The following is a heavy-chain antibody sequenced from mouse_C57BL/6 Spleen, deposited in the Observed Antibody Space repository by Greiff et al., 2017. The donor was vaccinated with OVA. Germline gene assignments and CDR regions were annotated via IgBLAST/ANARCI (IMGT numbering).Heavy chain of an antibody. CDR1: GYTFTSYG. CDR3: ARRAITTVEEGICYAMDY. D-gene: IGHD1-1*01. V-gene: IGHV1-81*01. CDR2: IYPRSGST. Sequence: QVQLQQSGAELARPGASVKLSCKASGYTFTSYGISWVKQRTGQGLEWIGEIYPRSGSTYYNEKFKGKATLTADKSSSTAYMELRSLTSEVAAVYFCARRAITTVEEGICYAMDYWGQGTSVTVSS. J-gene: IGHJ4*01.